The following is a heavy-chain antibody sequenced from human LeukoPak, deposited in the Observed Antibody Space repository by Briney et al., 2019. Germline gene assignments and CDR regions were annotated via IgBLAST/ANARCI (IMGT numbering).Heavy chain of an antibody. Sequence: PGGSLRLSCAASGFTFSSYWMSWVRQAPGKGLEWVANIKQDGSEKYYVDSVKGRFTISRDNAKNSLYLQMNSLRAEDTAVYYRARDARIQLWFWFDPWGQGTLVTVSS. J-gene: IGHJ5*02. V-gene: IGHV3-7*01. CDR3: ARDARIQLWFWFDP. CDR1: GFTFSSYW. D-gene: IGHD5-18*01. CDR2: IKQDGSEK.